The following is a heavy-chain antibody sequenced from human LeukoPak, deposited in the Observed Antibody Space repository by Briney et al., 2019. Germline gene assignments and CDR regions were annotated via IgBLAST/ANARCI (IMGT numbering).Heavy chain of an antibody. CDR3: ARDFFIMLGCPRTVFDY. D-gene: IGHD3-16*01. CDR2: ITAYNGNT. Sequence: ASVKVSCKASGYTFSSYGISWVRQAPGQGLEWMGWITAYNGNTNYAQKLQGRVSMTTDTSTSTAYMELRSLRSDDTALYYCARDFFIMLGCPRTVFDYWGQGTLVTVSS. CDR1: GYTFSSYG. V-gene: IGHV1-18*01. J-gene: IGHJ4*02.